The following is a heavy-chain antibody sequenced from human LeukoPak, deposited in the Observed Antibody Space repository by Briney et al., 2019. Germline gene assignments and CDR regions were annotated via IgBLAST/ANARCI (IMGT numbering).Heavy chain of an antibody. J-gene: IGHJ5*02. CDR3: ARGYCSGGTCRAGWFDP. V-gene: IGHV4-31*03. CDR2: IYYSGST. CDR1: GGSISSGGYY. D-gene: IGHD2-15*01. Sequence: SETLSLTCTVSGGSISSGGYYWSWIRQHPGKGLEWIGYIYYSGSTYYNPSLKSRVTISVDTSKNQFSLKLSSVTAADTAVYYRARGYCSGGTCRAGWFDPWGQGTLVTVSS.